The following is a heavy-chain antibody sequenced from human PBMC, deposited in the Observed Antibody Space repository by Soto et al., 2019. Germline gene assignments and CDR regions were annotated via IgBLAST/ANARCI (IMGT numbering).Heavy chain of an antibody. D-gene: IGHD3-3*02. J-gene: IGHJ6*02. Sequence: XETLSLTCSVPGGAISSYYWSWIRQPAGKGLEWIGRVFSSGSTNYNPSLKSRVTMSIDTSKNEFSLKLSSVTAADTAVYYCARVAFSYFGLDDWGPGTMVTVSS. CDR1: GGAISSYY. V-gene: IGHV4-4*07. CDR3: ARVAFSYFGLDD. CDR2: VFSSGST.